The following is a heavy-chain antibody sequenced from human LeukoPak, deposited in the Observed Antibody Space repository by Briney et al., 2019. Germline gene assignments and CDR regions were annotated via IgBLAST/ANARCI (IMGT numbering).Heavy chain of an antibody. CDR3: ARPSTFDAFDI. J-gene: IGHJ3*02. V-gene: IGHV5-51*01. D-gene: IGHD3-16*01. CDR2: IYPGDSDT. Sequence: GESLKISCKGSGYSFNTYWIGWVRQMPGKGLEWMGIIYPGDSDTRYSPSFQGQVTISADKSISTAYLQWSSLKASDTAMYYCARPSTFDAFDIWGQGTMVTVSS. CDR1: GYSFNTYW.